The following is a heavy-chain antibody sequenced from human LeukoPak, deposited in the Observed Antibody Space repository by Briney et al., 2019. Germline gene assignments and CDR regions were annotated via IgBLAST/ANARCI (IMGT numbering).Heavy chain of an antibody. CDR1: GGSISSYY. D-gene: IGHD5-18*01. Sequence: SETLSPTCTVSGGSISSYYWSWIRQPPGKGLEWIGYIYYSGSTNYNPSLKSRVTISVDTSKNQFSLKLSSVTAADTAVYYCARTWIQLGPVYFDYWGQGTLVTVSS. CDR3: ARTWIQLGPVYFDY. V-gene: IGHV4-59*01. CDR2: IYYSGST. J-gene: IGHJ4*02.